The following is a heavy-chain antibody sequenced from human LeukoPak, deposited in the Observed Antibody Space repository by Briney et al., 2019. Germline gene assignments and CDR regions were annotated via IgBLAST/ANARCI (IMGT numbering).Heavy chain of an antibody. J-gene: IGHJ4*02. D-gene: IGHD3-9*01. CDR3: AKSSSLRYFDWLSGDFDY. CDR2: IKQDGSEK. Sequence: GGSLRLSCAASGFSLSRHWMSWVRQAPGKGKEWVANIKQDGSEKYYVDSVKGRFTISRDNGRNSLYLQMNSLRAEDTAVYYCAKSSSLRYFDWLSGDFDYWGQGTLVTVSS. V-gene: IGHV3-7*03. CDR1: GFSLSRHW.